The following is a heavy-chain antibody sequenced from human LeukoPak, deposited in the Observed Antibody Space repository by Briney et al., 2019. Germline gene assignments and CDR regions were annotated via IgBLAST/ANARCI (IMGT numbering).Heavy chain of an antibody. D-gene: IGHD3-22*01. J-gene: IGHJ5*02. Sequence: PSETLSLTCTVSGGSISSYYWSWIRQPPGKGLEWIGYIYYSGSTNYNPSLKSRVTISVDTSKNQFSLKLSSVTAADTAVYYCARAYYYDSSGYYRLQFDPWGQGTLVTVSS. CDR1: GGSISSYY. CDR3: ARAYYYDSSGYYRLQFDP. V-gene: IGHV4-59*01. CDR2: IYYSGST.